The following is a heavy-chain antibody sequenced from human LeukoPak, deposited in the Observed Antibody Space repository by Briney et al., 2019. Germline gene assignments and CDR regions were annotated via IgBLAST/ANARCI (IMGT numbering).Heavy chain of an antibody. CDR1: GGSISSYY. V-gene: IGHV4-59*12. Sequence: PSETLSLTCTVSGGSISSYYWSWIRQPPGKGLEWIGYIYYSGSTNYNPSLKSRVTISVDTSKNQFSLKLSSVTAADTAVYYCAREGQQQDAFDIWGQGTMVTVSS. CDR3: AREGQQQDAFDI. CDR2: IYYSGST. D-gene: IGHD6-13*01. J-gene: IGHJ3*02.